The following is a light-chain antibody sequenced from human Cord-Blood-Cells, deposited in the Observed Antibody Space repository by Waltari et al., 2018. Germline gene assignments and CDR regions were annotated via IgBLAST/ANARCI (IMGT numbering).Light chain of an antibody. J-gene: IGKJ5*01. CDR3: QQRSNWPIT. V-gene: IGKV3-11*01. Sequence: IVLTQSPATLSLSPGERATLSCRASQSVSSYLAWYQQKPGQAPRLLIYDASNRATGSPARFSGSGSGTDFTLTISSLEPEDFAVYYCQQRSNWPITFGQWTRLEIK. CDR1: QSVSSY. CDR2: DAS.